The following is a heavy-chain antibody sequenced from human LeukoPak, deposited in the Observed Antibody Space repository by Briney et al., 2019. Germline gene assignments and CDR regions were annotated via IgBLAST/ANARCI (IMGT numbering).Heavy chain of an antibody. CDR2: ISWNSGSI. Sequence: PGRSLRLSCAASGFTFDDYAMHWVRQAPGKGLEWVSGISWNSGSIGYADSVKGRFTISRDNAKNSLYLQMNSLRAEDTAVYYCARDLKDSSWSYYFDYWGQGTLVTVSS. D-gene: IGHD6-6*01. CDR1: GFTFDDYA. V-gene: IGHV3-9*01. CDR3: ARDLKDSSWSYYFDY. J-gene: IGHJ4*02.